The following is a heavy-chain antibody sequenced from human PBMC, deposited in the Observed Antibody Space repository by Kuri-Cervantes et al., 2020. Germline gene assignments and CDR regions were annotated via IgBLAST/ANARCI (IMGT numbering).Heavy chain of an antibody. J-gene: IGHJ3*02. V-gene: IGHV3-13*01. CDR2: IGTAGDT. Sequence: GGSLRLSCAASGFTFSSYDMHWVRQATGKGLEWVSAIGTAGDTYYPGSVKGRFTISRDNAKNSLYLQMNSLRAEDTAVYYCARVARDTDYGDYVGAFDIWGQGTMVTVSS. CDR3: ARVARDTDYGDYVGAFDI. CDR1: GFTFSSYD. D-gene: IGHD4-17*01.